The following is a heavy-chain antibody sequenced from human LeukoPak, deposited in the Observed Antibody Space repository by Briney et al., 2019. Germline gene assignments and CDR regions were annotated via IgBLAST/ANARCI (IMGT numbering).Heavy chain of an antibody. CDR1: GGSISSYY. CDR3: ARVPAYYYYMDV. Sequence: SETLSLTCTVSGGSISSYYLSWIRQPAGKGLEWIGRIYTSGSTNYNPPLKSRVTISLDTSKNQFSLKLSSVTAADTAVYYCARVPAYYYYMDVWGKGTTVTVSS. V-gene: IGHV4-4*07. CDR2: IYTSGST. J-gene: IGHJ6*03.